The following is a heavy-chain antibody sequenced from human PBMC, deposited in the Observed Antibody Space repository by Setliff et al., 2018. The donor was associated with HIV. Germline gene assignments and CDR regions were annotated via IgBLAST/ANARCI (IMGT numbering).Heavy chain of an antibody. CDR2: ILSTGERT. D-gene: IGHD2-15*01. CDR3: AKEVAASALGYFDS. V-gene: IGHV3-23*01. CDR1: GFTFSNYA. J-gene: IGHJ4*02. Sequence: GGSLRLSCAASGFTFSNYAMSWVRQAPGKGLEWVSAILSTGERTFYADSVQGRFTISRDNSKNTVYLQINSLRAEDTADYYCAKEVAASALGYFDSWGRGSLVTVSS.